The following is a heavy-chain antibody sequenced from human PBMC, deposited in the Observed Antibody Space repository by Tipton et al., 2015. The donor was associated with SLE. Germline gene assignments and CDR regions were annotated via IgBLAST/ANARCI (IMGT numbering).Heavy chain of an antibody. Sequence: TLSLTYTVSGGSISSYCWSWIRQPPGKGLEWIGYIYYSGSTNYNPSLKSRVTISVDTSKNQFSLKLSSVTAADTAVYYCARSLAAAGTGYYYYGMDVWGQGTTVTVSS. CDR3: ARSLAAAGTGYYYYGMDV. V-gene: IGHV4-59*01. CDR1: GGSISSYC. J-gene: IGHJ6*02. CDR2: IYYSGST. D-gene: IGHD6-13*01.